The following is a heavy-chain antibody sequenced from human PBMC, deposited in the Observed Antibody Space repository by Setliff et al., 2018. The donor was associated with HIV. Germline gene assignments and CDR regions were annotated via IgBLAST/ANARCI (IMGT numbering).Heavy chain of an antibody. D-gene: IGHD3-22*01. Sequence: ASVKVSCKASGYTFTSYGISWVRQAPGQGLEWMGCISAYNGNTNYAQKLQGRVTMTTDTSTSTAYMELRSLRSDDTAVYYCATTTDSSSSRYFQYWGQGTPVTVSS. V-gene: IGHV1-18*01. CDR2: ISAYNGNT. CDR1: GYTFTSYG. CDR3: ATTTDSSSSRYFQY. J-gene: IGHJ1*01.